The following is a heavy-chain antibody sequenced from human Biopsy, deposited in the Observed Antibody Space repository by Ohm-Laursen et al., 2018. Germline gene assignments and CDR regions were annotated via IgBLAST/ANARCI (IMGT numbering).Heavy chain of an antibody. V-gene: IGHV4-59*02. Sequence: GTLSLTWTVSGDSVTKYYWSWIRQPPGKGLEWIGHIYYSVMTNYNPSLQSRVSISVDTSRNQVSLTLSSVTAADMAVYYCARDSGILNYGNFKYYHYYGMDVWGQGTKVTVS. CDR2: IYYSVMT. CDR1: GDSVTKYY. CDR3: ARDSGILNYGNFKYYHYYGMDV. J-gene: IGHJ6*02. D-gene: IGHD4-11*01.